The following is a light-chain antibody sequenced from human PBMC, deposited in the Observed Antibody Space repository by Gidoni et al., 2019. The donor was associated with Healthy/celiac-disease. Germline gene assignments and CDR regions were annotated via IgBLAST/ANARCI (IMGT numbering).Light chain of an antibody. CDR1: QGISSY. J-gene: IGKJ5*01. Sequence: DIQLTQSPSFLSASVGDRVTITCRASQGISSYLAWDQQKPGKAPKLLIYAASTLQSGVPSRFSGSGSGTEFTLTISSLQPEDFATYYCQQLNSYPPGITFGQXTRLEIK. CDR2: AAS. CDR3: QQLNSYPPGIT. V-gene: IGKV1-9*01.